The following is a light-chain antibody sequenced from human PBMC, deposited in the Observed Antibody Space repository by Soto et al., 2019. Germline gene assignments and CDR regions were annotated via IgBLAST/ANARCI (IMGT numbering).Light chain of an antibody. V-gene: IGKV4-1*01. CDR1: QSVLYSSNNKNY. J-gene: IGKJ2*01. CDR2: WAS. Sequence: DIVMTQSPDSLAVSLGERATINCKSSQSVLYSSNNKNYLAWYQQKPGQPPKLLIYWASTRESGVPDRISGSGSGTEFTLIISSLQVEEVAVYYCQQYYSTPYTFGKGTKLEIK. CDR3: QQYYSTPYT.